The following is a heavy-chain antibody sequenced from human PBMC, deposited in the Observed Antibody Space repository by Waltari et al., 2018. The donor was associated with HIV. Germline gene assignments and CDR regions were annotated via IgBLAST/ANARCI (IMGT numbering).Heavy chain of an antibody. CDR3: AKDGGTYTGYFDV. CDR2: ITGVGSTT. D-gene: IGHD1-26*01. V-gene: IGHV3-23*01. J-gene: IGHJ2*01. Sequence: EVQLLESGGDLVQPGGSLRLSCGVSEFTFSRFDMHWVRKAPWRGLDWVSFITGVGSTTCYADSVKGRFSISRDNSRNTLYLQMHRLRDDDTAVYYCAKDGGTYTGYFDVWGRGTLVTVSS. CDR1: EFTFSRFD.